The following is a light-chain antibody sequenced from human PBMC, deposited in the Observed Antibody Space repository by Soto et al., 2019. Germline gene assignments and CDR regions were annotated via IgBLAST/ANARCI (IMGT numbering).Light chain of an antibody. Sequence: EIVMTQSPATLSVSPGEGATVSCRASQSVSSHLAWYQHKPGQAPRLLFYDASTRATGIPARFSGSGSGTEFTPTISSLQSEDFAVYYCQHDHGWPITFGQGTRLEIK. V-gene: IGKV3-15*01. J-gene: IGKJ5*01. CDR3: QHDHGWPIT. CDR2: DAS. CDR1: QSVSSH.